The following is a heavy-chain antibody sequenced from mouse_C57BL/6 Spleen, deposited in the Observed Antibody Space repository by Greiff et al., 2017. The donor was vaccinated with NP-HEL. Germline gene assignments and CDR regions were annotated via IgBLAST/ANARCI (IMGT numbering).Heavy chain of an antibody. CDR2: IDPSDSYT. CDR1: GYTFTSYW. J-gene: IGHJ4*01. Sequence: QVHVKQSGAELVKPGASVKLSCKASGYTFTSYWMQWVKQRPGQGLEWIGEIDPSDSYTNYNQKFKGKATLTVDTSSSTAYMQLSSLTSEDSAVYYCARTDAMDYWGQGTSVTVSS. CDR3: ARTDAMDY. V-gene: IGHV1-50*01.